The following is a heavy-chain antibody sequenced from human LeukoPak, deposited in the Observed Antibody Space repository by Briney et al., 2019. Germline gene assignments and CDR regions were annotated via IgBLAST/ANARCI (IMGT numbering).Heavy chain of an antibody. V-gene: IGHV5-51*01. Sequence: NHGESLKISCKGSGYSLTSYWIGWVRQMPGKGLEWMGIIYPGDSDTRYSPSFQGQVTISADKSISTAYLQWSSLKASDTAMYYCARLSGSYPPIYGMDIWGKGTTVTVSS. CDR1: GYSLTSYW. D-gene: IGHD1-26*01. J-gene: IGHJ6*04. CDR2: IYPGDSDT. CDR3: ARLSGSYPPIYGMDI.